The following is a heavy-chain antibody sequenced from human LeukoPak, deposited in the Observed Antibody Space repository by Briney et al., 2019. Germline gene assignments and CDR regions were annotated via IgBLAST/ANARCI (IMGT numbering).Heavy chain of an antibody. D-gene: IGHD3-3*01. V-gene: IGHV3-21*01. J-gene: IGHJ6*03. CDR2: ISSSSSYI. CDR3: ARVHRYDFWSGYNPRGYYYYMDV. Sequence: GGSLRLSCAASGFTFSSYSMNWVRQAPGKGLEWVSSISSSSSYIYCADSVKGRFTISRDNAKNSLYQQMNSLRAEDTAVYYCARVHRYDFWSGYNPRGYYYYMDVWGKGTTVTVSS. CDR1: GFTFSSYS.